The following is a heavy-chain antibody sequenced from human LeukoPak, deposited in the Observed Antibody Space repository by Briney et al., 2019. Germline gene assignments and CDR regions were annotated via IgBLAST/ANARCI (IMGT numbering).Heavy chain of an antibody. J-gene: IGHJ4*02. CDR2: IYPGDPDT. CDR3: ARRERITIFGVAQYYFDY. D-gene: IGHD3-3*01. V-gene: IGHV5-51*01. CDR1: GYSFTSYW. Sequence: GESLKISCKGSGYSFTSYWIGWVRQMPGKGLEWMGIIYPGDPDTRYSPSFQGQVTISADKSISTAYLQWSSLKASDTAMYYCARRERITIFGVAQYYFDYWGQGTLVTVSS.